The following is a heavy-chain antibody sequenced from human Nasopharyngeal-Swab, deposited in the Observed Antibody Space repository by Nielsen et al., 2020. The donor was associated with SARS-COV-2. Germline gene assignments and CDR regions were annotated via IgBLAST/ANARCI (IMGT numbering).Heavy chain of an antibody. CDR2: ISSSSSTI. V-gene: IGHV3-48*04. J-gene: IGHJ6*02. Sequence: GESLKISCAASGFTFSDYSMNWVRQAPGKGLEWVSYISSSSSTIYYADSVKGRFTISRDNAKNSLYLQMNSLRAEDTAVYYCARGGRYSYGNYGMDVWGQGTTVTVSS. CDR3: ARGGRYSYGNYGMDV. D-gene: IGHD5-18*01. CDR1: GFTFSDYS.